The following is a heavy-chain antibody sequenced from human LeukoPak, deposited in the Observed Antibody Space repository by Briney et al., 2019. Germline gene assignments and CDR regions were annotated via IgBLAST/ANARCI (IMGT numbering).Heavy chain of an antibody. J-gene: IGHJ4*02. Sequence: PGGSLRLSCAASGFTFSDYWMRWVRQAPRKGLEWVANIQQDGSEKYYVDSVKGRFTISRDNAKKSLFLQVSSLRGEDTAVYYCARDRGFSYGVDCWGQGTLVTVS. CDR2: IQQDGSEK. V-gene: IGHV3-7*04. CDR3: ARDRGFSYGVDC. CDR1: GFTFSDYW. D-gene: IGHD5-18*01.